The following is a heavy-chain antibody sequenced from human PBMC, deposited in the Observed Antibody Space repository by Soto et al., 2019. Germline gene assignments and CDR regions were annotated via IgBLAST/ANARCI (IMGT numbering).Heavy chain of an antibody. V-gene: IGHV3-30-3*01. J-gene: IGHJ6*02. CDR1: GFTFSSYA. D-gene: IGHD3-22*01. Sequence: QSGGSLRLSCAASGFTFSSYAMHWVRQAPGKGLEWVAVISYDGSNKYYADSVKGRFTISRDNSKNTLYLQMNSLRAEDTAVYYCARGMYYYDSSGYNYGMDVWGQGTTVTVSS. CDR3: ARGMYYYDSSGYNYGMDV. CDR2: ISYDGSNK.